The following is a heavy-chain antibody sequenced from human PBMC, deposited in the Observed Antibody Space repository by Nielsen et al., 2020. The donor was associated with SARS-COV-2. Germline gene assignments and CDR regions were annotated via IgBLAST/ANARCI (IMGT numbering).Heavy chain of an antibody. V-gene: IGHV3-30*18. CDR3: AKNPSRRDYGADY. CDR2: MSSDGTDK. CDR1: GFTFNTYS. Sequence: GESLKISCAASGFTFNTYSINWVRQAPGKGLEWVALMSSDGTDKNYADSVMGRFTISRGNSKNTLYLQINSLRAEDTAMYYCAKNPSRRDYGADYWGQGTLVTVSS. D-gene: IGHD4-17*01. J-gene: IGHJ4*02.